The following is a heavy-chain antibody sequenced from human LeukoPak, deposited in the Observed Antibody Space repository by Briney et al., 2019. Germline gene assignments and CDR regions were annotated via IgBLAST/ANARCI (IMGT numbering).Heavy chain of an antibody. J-gene: IGHJ4*02. CDR3: ARAGYSYGTGYYFDY. V-gene: IGHV4-59*01. CDR2: IYYTGAT. D-gene: IGHD5-18*01. Sequence: SETLSLTCTVSGGPISSYYWSWIRLPPGKGLEWIGYIYYTGATYYNPSLKSRVTISLDTSKNQFSLKLSSVTATDAAVYYCARAGYSYGTGYYFDYWGQGALVTVSS. CDR1: GGPISSYY.